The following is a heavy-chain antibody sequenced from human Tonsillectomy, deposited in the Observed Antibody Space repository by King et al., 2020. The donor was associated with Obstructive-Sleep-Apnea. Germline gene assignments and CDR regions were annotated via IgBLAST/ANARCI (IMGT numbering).Heavy chain of an antibody. D-gene: IGHD1-26*01. CDR2: IYGCGST. CDR3: ARDFLDSGGYYYYGMDV. V-gene: IGHV3-66*01. J-gene: IGHJ6*02. CDR1: GFTVSSNY. Sequence: VQLVESGGGLVQPGGSLRLSCAASGFTVSSNYMSWVRQAPGKGLAWVSVIYGCGSTYNADSVKGSFPISRDNSSNTLVLQMNILRAGDTAVYYCARDFLDSGGYYYYGMDVWGQGTTVTVSS.